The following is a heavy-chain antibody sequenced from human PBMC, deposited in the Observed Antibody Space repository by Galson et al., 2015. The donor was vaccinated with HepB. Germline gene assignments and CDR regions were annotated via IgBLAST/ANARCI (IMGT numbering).Heavy chain of an antibody. J-gene: IGHJ4*02. D-gene: IGHD3-3*01. CDR1: GYTFTAYY. Sequence: SVKVSCKASGYTFTAYYMHWVRQAPGQGLEWMGWINPNSGGTNYAPKFQGRVTMTRDTSISTAYMELSRLRSDDTAVYYCARGANGKYDFWSGYYPDYWGQGSLVTVSS. V-gene: IGHV1-2*02. CDR3: ARGANGKYDFWSGYYPDY. CDR2: INPNSGGT.